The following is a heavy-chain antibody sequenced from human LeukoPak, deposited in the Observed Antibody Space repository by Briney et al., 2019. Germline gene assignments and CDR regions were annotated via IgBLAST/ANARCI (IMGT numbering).Heavy chain of an antibody. J-gene: IGHJ4*02. CDR1: GYTFTNYW. D-gene: IGHD5-12*01. CDR2: IYPGDSDT. V-gene: IGHV5-51*01. Sequence: GESLKISCRASGYTFTNYWIGWVRQMPGKGLEWMGIIYPGDSDTRYSPSFQGQVTISADKSISTAYLQWSSLKASDTAMYYCARSESGYDVDYWGQGTLVTVSS. CDR3: ARSESGYDVDY.